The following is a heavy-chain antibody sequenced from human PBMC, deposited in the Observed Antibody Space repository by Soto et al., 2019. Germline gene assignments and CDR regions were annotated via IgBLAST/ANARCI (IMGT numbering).Heavy chain of an antibody. CDR2: IYYSGST. J-gene: IGHJ6*02. Sequence: SETLSLTCTVSGGSISSSSYYWSWIRQPPGKGLEWIGYIYYSGSTNYNPSLKSRVTISVDTSKNQFSLKLSSVTAADTAVYYCARHKAEMATTYPWYYYGMDVWGQGTTVTVSS. CDR3: ARHKAEMATTYPWYYYGMDV. D-gene: IGHD5-12*01. CDR1: GGSISSSSYY. V-gene: IGHV4-61*05.